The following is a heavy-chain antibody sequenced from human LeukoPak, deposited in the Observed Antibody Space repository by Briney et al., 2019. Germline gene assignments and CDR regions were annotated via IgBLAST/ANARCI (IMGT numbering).Heavy chain of an antibody. CDR3: ARSDYYDSSGYYYQHKPYYFDY. V-gene: IGHV3-53*05. J-gene: IGHJ4*02. CDR1: GFTVSSNS. Sequence: GGSLRLSCTVSGFTVSSNSMSWVRQAPGKGLEWVSFIYSDNTHYSDSVKGRFTISRDNSKNTLYLQMNSLRSDDTAVYYCARSDYYDSSGYYYQHKPYYFDYWGQGTLVTVSS. D-gene: IGHD3-22*01. CDR2: IYSDNT.